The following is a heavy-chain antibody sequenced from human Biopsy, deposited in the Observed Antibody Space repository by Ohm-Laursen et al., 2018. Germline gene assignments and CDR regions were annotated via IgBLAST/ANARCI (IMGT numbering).Heavy chain of an antibody. V-gene: IGHV3-30*03. CDR3: ARDGKRWDYSTYFSWHFDL. D-gene: IGHD4-11*01. CDR1: GFTFTSYA. J-gene: IGHJ2*01. CDR2: ISYDGSGE. Sequence: RSLRLSCAASGFTFTSYAMHWVRQAPGKGLEWVAVISYDGSGEYYADSLQGRFIISRDNPKNTADLQMNSLRAEDTAVYFCARDGKRWDYSTYFSWHFDLWGRGTLVTVSS.